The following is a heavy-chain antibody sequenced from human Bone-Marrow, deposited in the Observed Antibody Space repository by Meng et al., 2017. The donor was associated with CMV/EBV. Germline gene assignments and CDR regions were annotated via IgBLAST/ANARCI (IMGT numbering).Heavy chain of an antibody. J-gene: IGHJ4*02. CDR1: GFTFSRSW. CDR2: INSAGNIT. D-gene: IGHD3-16*01. Sequence: GESLKISCAASGFTFSRSWMHWARQAPGKGLVWVSRINSAGNITHYAGSVKGRFAISRDNAKNTLYLQMNSLRVEDTAVYYCAGDRWGPEYWGQGTLATVPS. V-gene: IGHV3-74*01. CDR3: AGDRWGPEY.